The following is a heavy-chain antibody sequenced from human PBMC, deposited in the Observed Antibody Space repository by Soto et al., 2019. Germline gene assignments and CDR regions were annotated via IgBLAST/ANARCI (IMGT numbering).Heavy chain of an antibody. Sequence: GSLRLSCAASGLDFSSEVMCWVRQAPGKGLEWVSSISGSGRTIYHADSMRGRFAISRDNSKNSLYLQLNNLRVDDTAVYYCAKVGPSYYYGTDVWGQGTKVTVSS. V-gene: IGHV3-23*01. CDR3: AKVGPSYYYGTDV. J-gene: IGHJ6*02. CDR2: ISGSGRTI. D-gene: IGHD1-26*01. CDR1: GLDFSSEV.